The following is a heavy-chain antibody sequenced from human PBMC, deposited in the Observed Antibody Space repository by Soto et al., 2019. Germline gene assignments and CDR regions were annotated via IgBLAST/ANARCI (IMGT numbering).Heavy chain of an antibody. CDR3: ARMRGLGEISPYLDY. CDR2: IYYSGRT. D-gene: IGHD3-16*01. Sequence: QVQLQESGPGLVKPSETLSLTCSISGGSISDYQWNWIRQPPGKGLEWIGYIYYSGRTNYNPSLKSRLTIALVTSSSQFSLRLRSVTAADTAVYYCARMRGLGEISPYLDYWGQGALVTVSS. V-gene: IGHV4-59*01. CDR1: GGSISDYQ. J-gene: IGHJ4*02.